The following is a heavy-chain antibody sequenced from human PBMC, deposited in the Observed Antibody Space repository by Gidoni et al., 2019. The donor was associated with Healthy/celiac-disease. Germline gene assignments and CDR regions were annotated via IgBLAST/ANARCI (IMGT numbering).Heavy chain of an antibody. CDR3: ARQTRPYSSGWYLDY. Sequence: GKGLEWIGSIYYSGSTYYNPSLKSRVTISVDTSKNQFSLKLSSVTAADTAVYYCARQTRPYSSGWYLDYWGQGTLVTVSS. D-gene: IGHD6-19*01. CDR2: IYYSGST. V-gene: IGHV4-39*01. J-gene: IGHJ4*02.